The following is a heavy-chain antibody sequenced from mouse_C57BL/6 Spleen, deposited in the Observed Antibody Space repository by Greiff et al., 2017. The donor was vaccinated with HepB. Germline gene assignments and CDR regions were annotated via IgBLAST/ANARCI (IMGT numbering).Heavy chain of an antibody. J-gene: IGHJ4*01. Sequence: EVKLQQSGPELVKPGASVKISCKASGYTFTDYYMNWVKQSHGKSLEWIGDINPNNGGTSYNQKFKGKATLTVDKSSSTAYMELRSLTSEDSAVYYCALLRDAMDYWGQGTSVTVSS. D-gene: IGHD1-1*01. CDR2: INPNNGGT. CDR3: ALLRDAMDY. V-gene: IGHV1-26*01. CDR1: GYTFTDYY.